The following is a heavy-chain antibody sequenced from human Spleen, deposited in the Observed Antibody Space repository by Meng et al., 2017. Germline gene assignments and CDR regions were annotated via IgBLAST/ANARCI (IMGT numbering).Heavy chain of an antibody. CDR1: CGPFSGYH. J-gene: IGHJ5*01. CDR2: IYTCGST. D-gene: IGHD3-16*02. CDR3: ARDHGGFGELSFPTGWFDY. Sequence: PQVPAHERVRLSETLAHTCPVSCGPFSGYHRGWYRQPAGKALEWIGRIYTCGSTNYNPTPKSRVTMSVNTSKNQFSLKMSSVTAADTAVDSCARDHGGFGELSFPTGWFDYWGQGTLVTVSS. V-gene: IGHV4-4*07.